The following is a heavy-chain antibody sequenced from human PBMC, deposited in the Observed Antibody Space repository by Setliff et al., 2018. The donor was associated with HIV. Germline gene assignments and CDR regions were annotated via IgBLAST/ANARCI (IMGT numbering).Heavy chain of an antibody. D-gene: IGHD7-27*01. CDR3: ARDLPELTGRSFDP. CDR1: GGSISGYF. J-gene: IGHJ5*02. CDR2: IYTSGST. V-gene: IGHV4-4*07. Sequence: PSETLSFTCNVSGGSISGYFWTWIRQPAGKGLEWIGRIYTSGSTNYNPSLKSRLSMSIDTSKNHFSLRLTSVTAADTAVYYCARDLPELTGRSFDPWGQGIQVTVSS.